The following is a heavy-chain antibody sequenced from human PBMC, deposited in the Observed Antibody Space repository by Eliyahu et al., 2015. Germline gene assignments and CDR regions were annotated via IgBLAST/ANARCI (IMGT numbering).Heavy chain of an antibody. CDR2: INPDSGGT. D-gene: IGHD3-10*01. Sequence: QVQLVXSGAEVKKPGASVKVPCKAXGYRFTGYYXHWVRQAPGQGLEWMGWINPDSGGTNYAQKFQGRVTMTRDTSISTAYMELSRLMYDDAAVYYCARQFYNDSGAVDGAFDIWGQGTMVTVSS. CDR3: ARQFYNDSGAVDGAFDI. J-gene: IGHJ3*02. V-gene: IGHV1-2*02. CDR1: GYRFTGYY.